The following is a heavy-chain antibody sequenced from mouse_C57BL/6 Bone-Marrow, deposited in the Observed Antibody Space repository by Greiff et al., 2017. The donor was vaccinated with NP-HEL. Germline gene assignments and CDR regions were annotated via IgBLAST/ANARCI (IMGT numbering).Heavy chain of an antibody. CDR1: GYTFTDYE. J-gene: IGHJ4*01. Sequence: QVHVKQSGAELVRPGASVTLSCKASGYTFTDYEMHWVKQTPVHGLEWIGAIDPETGGTAYNQKFKGKAILTADKSSSTAYMELRSLTSEDSAVYYCTISLLRGAMDYWGQGTSVTVSS. CDR3: TISLLRGAMDY. D-gene: IGHD1-2*01. V-gene: IGHV1-15*01. CDR2: IDPETGGT.